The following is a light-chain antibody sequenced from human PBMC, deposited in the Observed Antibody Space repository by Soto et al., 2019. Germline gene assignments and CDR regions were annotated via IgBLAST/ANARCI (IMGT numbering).Light chain of an antibody. V-gene: IGLV2-14*01. CDR2: EVS. Sequence: QSALTQPASVSGSPGQSITISCTGTSSDDGDYNYVSWYQQPPGKAPKLMIYEVSTRPSGVSNRFTGSKSGNTASLTISGLQAEDEADYYCSSYTSSRPYVFGTGTKVTVL. CDR3: SSYTSSRPYV. J-gene: IGLJ1*01. CDR1: SSDDGDYNY.